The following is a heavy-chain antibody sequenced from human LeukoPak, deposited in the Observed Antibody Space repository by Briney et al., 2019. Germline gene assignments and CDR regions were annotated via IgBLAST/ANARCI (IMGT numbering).Heavy chain of an antibody. CDR3: ARDTAMGSGRFDY. V-gene: IGHV3-66*01. J-gene: IGHJ4*02. CDR1: GFTVSSNY. CDR2: IYSGGST. Sequence: PGGSLRLSCAASGFTVSSNYMSWVRQAPGKGLEGVSVIYSGGSTYYADSVKGRFTISRDNSKNTLYLQMNSLRAEDTAVYYCARDTAMGSGRFDYWGQGTLVTVSS. D-gene: IGHD5-18*01.